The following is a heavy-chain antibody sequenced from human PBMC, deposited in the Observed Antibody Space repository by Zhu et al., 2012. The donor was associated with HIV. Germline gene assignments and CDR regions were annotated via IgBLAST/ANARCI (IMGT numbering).Heavy chain of an antibody. CDR3: ARDIWFVSYWGSWFDP. CDR1: GYSISSAYS. CDR2: IYYTGTT. Sequence: QVHLQESGPGLVKPSETLSLTCTVSGYSISSAYSWGWIRQLPGMGLEWIGSIYYTGTTYYNPSLKSRVIISADTSKNHSSLQLNSVTATDTAVYYCARDIWFVSYWGSWFDPWGQGIPVTVSS. V-gene: IGHV4-38-2*02. D-gene: IGHD3-10*01. J-gene: IGHJ5*02.